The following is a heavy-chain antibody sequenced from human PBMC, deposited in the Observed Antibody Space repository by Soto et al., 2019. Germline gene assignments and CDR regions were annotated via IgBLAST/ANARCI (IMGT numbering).Heavy chain of an antibody. Sequence: GGSLRLSCAASGFTFSNYGMHWVRQAPGKGLEWVAGIGNDGSQTYYGDSVKGRFTVSRDNSKNTLYLQLNSPRAEDTAVYYCARELLHQHYFEYWGQGTLVTVSS. J-gene: IGHJ4*02. CDR3: ARELLHQHYFEY. V-gene: IGHV3-33*01. D-gene: IGHD3-22*01. CDR1: GFTFSNYG. CDR2: IGNDGSQT.